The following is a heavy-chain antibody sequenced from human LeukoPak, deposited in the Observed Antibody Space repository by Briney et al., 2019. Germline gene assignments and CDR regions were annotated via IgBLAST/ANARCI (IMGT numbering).Heavy chain of an antibody. D-gene: IGHD5-18*01. CDR1: GFTFDDYA. Sequence: SLILSCAASGFTFDDYAMHWVRQAPGKGLEWVSGISWNSGSIGYADSVKGRFTISRDNAKNSLYLQMNSLRAEDTALYYCAKGPLGYSYGLFDYWGQGTLVTVSS. CDR3: AKGPLGYSYGLFDY. V-gene: IGHV3-9*01. CDR2: ISWNSGSI. J-gene: IGHJ4*02.